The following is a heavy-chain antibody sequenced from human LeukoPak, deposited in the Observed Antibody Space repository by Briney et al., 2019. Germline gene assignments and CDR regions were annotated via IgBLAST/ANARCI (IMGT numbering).Heavy chain of an antibody. D-gene: IGHD2-2*01. CDR2: INLNSGGT. CDR3: AREEGHCSSTSCSATFDY. J-gene: IGHJ4*02. CDR1: GYTFTGYY. Sequence: ASVKVSCKXSGYTFTGYYMHWVRQAPGQGLEWMGWINLNSGGTNYAQKFQGGVTMTRDTSISTAYMELSRLRSDDTAVYYCAREEGHCSSTSCSATFDYWGQGTLVTVSS. V-gene: IGHV1-2*02.